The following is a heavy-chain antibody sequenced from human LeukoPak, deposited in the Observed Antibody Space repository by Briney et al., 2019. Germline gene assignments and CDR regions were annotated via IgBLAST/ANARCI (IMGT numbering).Heavy chain of an antibody. CDR3: ARTHNYGNWFDP. J-gene: IGHJ5*02. CDR2: IDWDDDK. Sequence: SVSGPALVKPTQTLTLTCTFSGFSLSTSGMCVSWIRQPPGKALEWLARIDWDDDKYYSSFLKTRLTISKDNSKNQVVLTMTNMDSVDIATYYCARTHNYGNWFDPWGQGTLVTVSS. V-gene: IGHV2-70*11. CDR1: GFSLSTSGMC. D-gene: IGHD5-18*01.